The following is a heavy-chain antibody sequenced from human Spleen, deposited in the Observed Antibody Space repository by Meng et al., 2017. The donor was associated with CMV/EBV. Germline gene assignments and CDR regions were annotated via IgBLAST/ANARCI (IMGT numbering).Heavy chain of an antibody. V-gene: IGHV4-4*02. J-gene: IGHJ4*02. CDR2: IYHSGST. Sequence: QVQWPESGPGLGNPSETLSLTCVVSGASISSGNWWNWVRQPPGKGLEWIGDIYHSGSTNYNPSLKSRVTISVDKSKNQFSLKLSSVTAADTAMYYCARGGGCSSNSCDLDYWGQGVLVTVSS. CDR1: GASISSGNW. D-gene: IGHD2-2*01. CDR3: ARGGGCSSNSCDLDY.